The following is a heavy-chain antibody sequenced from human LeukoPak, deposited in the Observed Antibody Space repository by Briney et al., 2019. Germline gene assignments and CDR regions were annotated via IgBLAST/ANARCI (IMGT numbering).Heavy chain of an antibody. J-gene: IGHJ4*02. CDR1: GFTVSTND. CDR3: ARATTAIEC. D-gene: IGHD4-11*01. V-gene: IGHV3-66*01. Sequence: GGSLRLSCTASGFTVSTNDMSWVRQAPGKGLEWVSLIFGVDSTYYADSVKGRFTISRDNSKNTLYLQMNSLRVEDTAVYYCARATTAIECWGQGTLVTVSS. CDR2: IFGVDST.